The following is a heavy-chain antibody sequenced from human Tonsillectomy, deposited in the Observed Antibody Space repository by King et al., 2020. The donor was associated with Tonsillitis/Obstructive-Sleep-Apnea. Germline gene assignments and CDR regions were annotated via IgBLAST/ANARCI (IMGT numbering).Heavy chain of an antibody. D-gene: IGHD3-10*01. CDR1: GFTFSSYA. CDR3: ARDPGTMAPNYYMDV. J-gene: IGHJ6*03. Sequence: VQLVESGGGVVQPGRSLRLSCAASGFTFSSYAMHWVRQAPGKGLEWVAGISYDGSNKYYADSVKGRLTISRDNSKNTLYLQMNSLRAEDTAVYYCARDPGTMAPNYYMDVWGKGTTVTVSS. V-gene: IGHV3-30*01. CDR2: ISYDGSNK.